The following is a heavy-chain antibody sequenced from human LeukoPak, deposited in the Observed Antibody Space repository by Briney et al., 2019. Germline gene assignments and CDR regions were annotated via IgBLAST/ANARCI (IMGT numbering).Heavy chain of an antibody. Sequence: PGGSLRLSCAASGFTFSDYYMSWIRQAPGKGLEWVSYISSSGSTIYYADSVKGRFTISRDNAKNSLYLQMNSLRAEDTAVYYCARSSSSWYVYYYYYYMDVWGKGTTVTISS. CDR3: ARSSSSWYVYYYYYYMDV. CDR2: ISSSGSTI. V-gene: IGHV3-11*01. J-gene: IGHJ6*03. CDR1: GFTFSDYY. D-gene: IGHD6-13*01.